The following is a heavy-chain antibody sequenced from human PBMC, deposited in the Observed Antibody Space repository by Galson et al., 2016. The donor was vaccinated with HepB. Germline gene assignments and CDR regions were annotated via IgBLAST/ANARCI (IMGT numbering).Heavy chain of an antibody. Sequence: SLRLSCAGSGVSVSTSYISWVRQAPGKGLEWVSVMYNSGGTTYAESVRGRFTVSRDNSKNTLYLQMNGLRAEDTAVYYCAREFGGHCKDASCRYFDTWGRGTLVTVSS. D-gene: IGHD3-16*01. CDR1: GVSVSTSY. CDR3: AREFGGHCKDASCRYFDT. J-gene: IGHJ4*02. CDR2: MYNSGGT. V-gene: IGHV3-53*01.